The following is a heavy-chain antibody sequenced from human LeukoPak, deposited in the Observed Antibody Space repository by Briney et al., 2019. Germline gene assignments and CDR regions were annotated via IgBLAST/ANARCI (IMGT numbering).Heavy chain of an antibody. V-gene: IGHV1-2*02. D-gene: IGHD3-3*02. CDR2: INPNSGGT. CDR3: ARLAQGAFDI. CDR1: GYTFTGYG. Sequence: GASVKVSCKASGYTFTGYGISWVRQAPGQGLEWMGWINPNSGGTNYAQKFQGRVTMTRDTSISTAYMELSRLRSDDTAVYYCARLAQGAFDIWGQGTMVTVSS. J-gene: IGHJ3*02.